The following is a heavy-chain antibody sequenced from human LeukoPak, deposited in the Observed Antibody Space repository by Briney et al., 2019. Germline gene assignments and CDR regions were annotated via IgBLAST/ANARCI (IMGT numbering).Heavy chain of an antibody. Sequence: GGSLRLSCAASGFTFSSYGMPWVRQAPGKGLEWVAVISYDGSNKYYADSVKGRFTISRDNSKNTLYLQMNSLRAEDTAVYYCARGTDTKPFWSGYWVDVWGQGTTVTVSS. CDR3: ARGTDTKPFWSGYWVDV. V-gene: IGHV3-30*03. J-gene: IGHJ6*02. CDR1: GFTFSSYG. D-gene: IGHD3-3*01. CDR2: ISYDGSNK.